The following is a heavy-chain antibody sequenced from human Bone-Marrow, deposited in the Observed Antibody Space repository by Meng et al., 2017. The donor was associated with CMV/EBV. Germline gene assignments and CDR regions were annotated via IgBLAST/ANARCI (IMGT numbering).Heavy chain of an antibody. CDR2: ISAYNGNT. J-gene: IGHJ4*02. D-gene: IGHD6-13*01. CDR3: ARVHNPEGGYSSSWYYFDY. V-gene: IGHV1-18*01. CDR1: GYTFTSYG. Sequence: ASVKVSCKASGYTFTSYGISWVRQAPGQGLEWMGWISAYNGNTNYAQKLQGRVTMTTDTSTSTAYMELSSLRSEDTAVYYCARVHNPEGGYSSSWYYFDYWGQGTLVAVSS.